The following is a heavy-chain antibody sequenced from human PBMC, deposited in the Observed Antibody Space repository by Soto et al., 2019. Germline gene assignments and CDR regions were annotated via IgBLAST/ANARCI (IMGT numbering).Heavy chain of an antibody. CDR1: GFTVSINY. V-gene: IGHV3-53*01. D-gene: IGHD3-22*01. J-gene: IGHJ6*02. Sequence: PGGSLRLSCAASGFTVSINYMSWVRQAPGKGLEWVSVIYSGGSTYYADSVKGRFTISRDNSKNTLYLQMNSLRAEDTAVYYCARYYYDSSGGPYPYYYYGMDVWGQGTTVTVS. CDR3: ARYYYDSSGGPYPYYYYGMDV. CDR2: IYSGGST.